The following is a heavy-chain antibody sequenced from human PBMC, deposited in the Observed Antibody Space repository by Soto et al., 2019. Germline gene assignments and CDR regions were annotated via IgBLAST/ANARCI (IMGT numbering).Heavy chain of an antibody. J-gene: IGHJ6*02. Sequence: HGESLKISCKGSGYSFTSYWISWVRQMPGKGLEWMGRIDPSDSYTNYSPSFQGHVTISADKSISTAYLQWSSLKASDTAMYYCATQTFPHYYYYYGMDVWGQGTTVTVSS. CDR1: GYSFTSYW. V-gene: IGHV5-10-1*01. D-gene: IGHD2-21*01. CDR3: ATQTFPHYYYYYGMDV. CDR2: IDPSDSYT.